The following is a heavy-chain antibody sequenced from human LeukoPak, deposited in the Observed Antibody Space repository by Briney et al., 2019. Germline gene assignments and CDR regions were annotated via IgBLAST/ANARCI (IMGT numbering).Heavy chain of an antibody. CDR2: ISWNSGSI. D-gene: IGHD2-15*01. V-gene: IGHV3-9*01. CDR3: VKDSCSGGSCESLPTT. Sequence: GRSLRLSCTASGFTFDDYAMHWVRQAPGKGLEWVSGISWNSGSIGYADSVKGQFTISRDNAKNSLFLQMNSLRAEDTAFYYCVKDSCSGGSCESLPTTWGQGTLVTVSS. J-gene: IGHJ5*02. CDR1: GFTFDDYA.